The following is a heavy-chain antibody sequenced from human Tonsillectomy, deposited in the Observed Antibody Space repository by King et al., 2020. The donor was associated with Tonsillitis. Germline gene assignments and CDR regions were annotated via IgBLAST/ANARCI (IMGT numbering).Heavy chain of an antibody. Sequence: VQLVESGGGVVQPGRSLRLSCAASGFTFSSFAMHWVRQAPDKGLEWVAGILYDGSKTYYADSVKGRFTISSDNSKNMSDLQMNSLRPEDTAVYYCARDGAYYGSGSPLKYWGQGTLVTVSS. J-gene: IGHJ4*02. CDR3: ARDGAYYGSGSPLKY. D-gene: IGHD3-10*01. V-gene: IGHV3-30-3*01. CDR2: ILYDGSKT. CDR1: GFTFSSFA.